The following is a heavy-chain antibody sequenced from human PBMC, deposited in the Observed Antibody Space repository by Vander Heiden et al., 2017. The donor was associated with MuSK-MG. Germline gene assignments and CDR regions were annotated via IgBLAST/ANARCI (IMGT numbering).Heavy chain of an antibody. V-gene: IGHV1-2*02. CDR3: AKYQLLLAAFDI. J-gene: IGHJ3*02. Sequence: QVQLLQSGAEVQKPGASVKVSCTASGYTFTGYYMHCVRQAPGQGLEWMGWINPNSGGTNYAQKFQGRVTMTRDTSISTAYMELSRLRSDDTAVYYCAKYQLLLAAFDIWGQGTMVTVSS. CDR2: INPNSGGT. CDR1: GYTFTGYY. D-gene: IGHD2-2*01.